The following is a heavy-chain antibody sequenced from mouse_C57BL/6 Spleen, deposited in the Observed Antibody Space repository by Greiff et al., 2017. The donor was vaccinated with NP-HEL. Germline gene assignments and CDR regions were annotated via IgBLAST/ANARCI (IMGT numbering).Heavy chain of an antibody. V-gene: IGHV1-59*01. J-gene: IGHJ2*01. Sequence: QVQLQQPGAELVRPGTSVKLSCKASGYTFTSYWMHWVKQRPGQGLEWIGVIDPSDSYTNYNQKFKGKATLTVDTSSSTASMQLSSLTSEDSAIYYCASHYGNFDYWGQGTTLTVSS. CDR3: ASHYGNFDY. CDR1: GYTFTSYW. D-gene: IGHD2-1*01. CDR2: IDPSDSYT.